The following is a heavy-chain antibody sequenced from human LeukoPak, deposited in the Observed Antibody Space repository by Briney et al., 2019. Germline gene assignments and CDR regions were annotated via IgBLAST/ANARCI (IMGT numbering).Heavy chain of an antibody. D-gene: IGHD3-22*01. CDR2: IDHTGST. J-gene: IGHJ3*02. V-gene: IGHV4-4*02. Sequence: PSGTLSLNCAVSGGSISSTNWWNWVRQPPGKGLEWIGEIDHTGSTNYSPSLKSRLTISLDKSKNQFSLKLNSVTAADTAVYYCARDLRISGYYYRDAFDIWGQGTMVTVSS. CDR1: GGSISSTNW. CDR3: ARDLRISGYYYRDAFDI.